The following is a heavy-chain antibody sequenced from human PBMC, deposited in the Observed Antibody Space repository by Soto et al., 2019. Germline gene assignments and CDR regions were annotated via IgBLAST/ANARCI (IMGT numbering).Heavy chain of an antibody. CDR3: ALGGTNDVCWECLDS. Sequence: QVQLQESGPGLVKPSETLSLTCSVSGGSISYYYWNWIRQPPGKGLEWIGYVYHSGSTKYNPSLKSRVTISRDTSKNQFSLRLNSVTAADTAVYYCALGGTNDVCWECLDSWGQGTLVTVSS. V-gene: IGHV4-59*01. J-gene: IGHJ4*02. CDR1: GGSISYYY. CDR2: VYHSGST. D-gene: IGHD2-8*01.